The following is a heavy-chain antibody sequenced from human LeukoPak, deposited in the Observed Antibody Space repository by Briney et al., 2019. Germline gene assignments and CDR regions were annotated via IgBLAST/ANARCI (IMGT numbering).Heavy chain of an antibody. D-gene: IGHD5-18*01. CDR1: GGSLSGYY. CDR3: ARGRGYSYGYYYYYMDV. V-gene: IGHV4-34*01. Sequence: SETLSLTCAVYGGSLSGYYWSWIRQPPGKGLEWIGEINHSGSTNYNPSLKSRVTISVDTSKNQFSLKLSSVTAADTAVYYCARGRGYSYGYYYYYMDVWGKGTTVTVSS. CDR2: INHSGST. J-gene: IGHJ6*03.